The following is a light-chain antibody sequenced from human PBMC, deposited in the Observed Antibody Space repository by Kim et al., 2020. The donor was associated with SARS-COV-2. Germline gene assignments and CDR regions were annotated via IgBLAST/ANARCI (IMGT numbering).Light chain of an antibody. CDR3: AAWDDSLSGWV. CDR1: DSSSGGNY. V-gene: IGLV1-47*01. J-gene: IGLJ3*02. Sequence: GERFPDSCCGGDSSSGGNYLYWPQHLPGTAPKLLIYRNNQRPSGVPDRFSGSKSGTSASLAISGLRSEDEADYYCAAWDDSLSGWVFGGGTQLTVL. CDR2: RNN.